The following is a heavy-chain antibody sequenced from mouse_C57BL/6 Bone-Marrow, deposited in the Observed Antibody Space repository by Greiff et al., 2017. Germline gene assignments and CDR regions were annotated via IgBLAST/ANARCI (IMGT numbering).Heavy chain of an antibody. Sequence: EVQLQESGPGLVKPSPSLSLTCSVTGYSITSGYYWNWIRQFPGNKLEWMGDISYDGSNNYNPSLKNRISITRDTSKNQFFLKLNSVTTEDTATYYCAREGLYDYGSSLYYFDYWGQGTTLTVSS. V-gene: IGHV3-6*01. CDR2: ISYDGSN. J-gene: IGHJ2*01. CDR3: AREGLYDYGSSLYYFDY. D-gene: IGHD1-1*01. CDR1: GYSITSGYY.